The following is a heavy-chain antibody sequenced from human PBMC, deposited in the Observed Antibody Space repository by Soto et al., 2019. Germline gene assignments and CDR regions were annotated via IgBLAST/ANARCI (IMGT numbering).Heavy chain of an antibody. V-gene: IGHV4-59*13. CDR3: ASVTFGGVVLAH. CDR1: AASFSKYY. J-gene: IGHJ4*02. Sequence: QVQLQESGPGLVKPSETLSLTCTVSAASFSKYYWTWIRQPPGKGLEWIGYIYFNGNTNYNPSLKRRVTISVDTSKKQISLTLTSVTDADTAVYFCASVTFGGVVLAHWGQGTLVTVSS. D-gene: IGHD3-16*01. CDR2: IYFNGNT.